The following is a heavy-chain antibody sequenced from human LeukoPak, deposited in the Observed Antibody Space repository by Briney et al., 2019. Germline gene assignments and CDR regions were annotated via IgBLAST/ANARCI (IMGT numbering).Heavy chain of an antibody. CDR2: IKQDGSEK. CDR1: GFTFSSYW. J-gene: IGHJ4*02. V-gene: IGHV3-7*01. CDR3: ARGARQWLVPDFDY. D-gene: IGHD6-19*01. Sequence: GGSLRLSCAASGFTFSSYWMSWVRQAPGKGLEWVANIKQDGSEKYYVDSVKGRFTISRDNAKNSLYLQMNSLRAEDTAVYYCARGARQWLVPDFDYCGRGTLVTASS.